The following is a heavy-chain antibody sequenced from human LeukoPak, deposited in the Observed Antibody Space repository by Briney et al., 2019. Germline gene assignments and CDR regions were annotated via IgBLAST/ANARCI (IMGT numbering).Heavy chain of an antibody. D-gene: IGHD2-15*01. CDR1: GFTFSSYG. CDR2: IWYDGSNK. J-gene: IGHJ6*03. V-gene: IGHV3-33*01. Sequence: GGSLRLSCAASGFTFSSYGMHWVRQAPGKGLEWVAVIWYDGSNKYYADSVKGRFTISRDNSKNTLYLQMNSPRAEDTAVYYCARDPVQYCSGGSCYPFHMDVWGKGTTVTVSS. CDR3: ARDPVQYCSGGSCYPFHMDV.